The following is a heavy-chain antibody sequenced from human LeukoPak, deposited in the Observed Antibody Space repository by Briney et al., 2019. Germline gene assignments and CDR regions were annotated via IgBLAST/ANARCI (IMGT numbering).Heavy chain of an antibody. V-gene: IGHV1-8*03. CDR2: MNPNSGNT. CDR3: ARGLRYCSGGSCSRKIRNWFDP. Sequence: ASVKVSCKASGYTFTSYDINWVRQATGQGLEGMGWMNPNSGNTGYAQKFQGRVTITRNTSISTAYMELSSLRSEDTAVYYCARGLRYCSGGSCSRKIRNWFDPWGQGTLVTVSS. J-gene: IGHJ5*02. D-gene: IGHD2-15*01. CDR1: GYTFTSYD.